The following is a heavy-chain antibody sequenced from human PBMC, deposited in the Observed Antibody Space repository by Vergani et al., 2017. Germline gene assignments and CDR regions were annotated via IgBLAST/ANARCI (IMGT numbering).Heavy chain of an antibody. D-gene: IGHD3-10*01. J-gene: IGHJ6*02. CDR3: AREEGFGERKMGGYYYGMDV. CDR2: ISPIFGTA. V-gene: IGHV1-69*01. CDR1: GGTFSSYA. Sequence: QVQLVQSGAEVKKPGSSVKVSCKASGGTFSSYAISWVRQAPGQGLEWVGGISPIFGTANYAQKFQGRVTITADESTSTAYMQLSSLRSEDTAVYYCAREEGFGERKMGGYYYGMDVGGQGTTVTVSS.